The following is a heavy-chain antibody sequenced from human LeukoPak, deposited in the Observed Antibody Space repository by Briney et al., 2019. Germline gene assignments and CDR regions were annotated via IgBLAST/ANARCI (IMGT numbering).Heavy chain of an antibody. CDR1: GGSISSGGSS. V-gene: IGHV4-30-2*01. CDR2: IYHSGST. J-gene: IGHJ4*02. CDR3: ARRSIAAAGNPNFDY. D-gene: IGHD6-13*01. Sequence: SETLSLTCAVSGGSISSGGSSWSWIRQPPGKGLEWIGYIYHSGSTYYNPSLKSRVTISADRSKNQFSLKLSSVTAADTAVYYCARRSIAAAGNPNFDYWGQGTLVTVSS.